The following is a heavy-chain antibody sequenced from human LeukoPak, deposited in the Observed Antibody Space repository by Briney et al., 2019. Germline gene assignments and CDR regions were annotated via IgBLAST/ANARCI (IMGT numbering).Heavy chain of an antibody. Sequence: GGSLRLSCAASGFTFSSYAMRWVRQAPGKRLEWVSAISGSGDSTYYADSVKGRFTISRDNSKNTLYLQMNSLRAEDTAVYYCAKRSSVGAFDIWGQGTMVTVSS. CDR3: AKRSSVGAFDI. D-gene: IGHD3-22*01. J-gene: IGHJ3*02. V-gene: IGHV3-23*01. CDR1: GFTFSSYA. CDR2: ISGSGDST.